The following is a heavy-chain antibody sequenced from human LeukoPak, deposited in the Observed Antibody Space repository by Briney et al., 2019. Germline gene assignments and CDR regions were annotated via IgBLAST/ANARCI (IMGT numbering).Heavy chain of an antibody. CDR2: ISTSSSYI. Sequence: GGSLRLSCVASGFTFTSSAMSWVRQAPGKGLEWVSSISTSSSYIYYAESVKGRFTISRDNARKSLYLQMNSLRAEDTAVYYCVRWGSVVAGNDNWFDPWGQGTLVTVSS. V-gene: IGHV3-21*01. J-gene: IGHJ5*02. CDR1: GFTFTSSA. CDR3: VRWGSVVAGNDNWFDP. D-gene: IGHD6-19*01.